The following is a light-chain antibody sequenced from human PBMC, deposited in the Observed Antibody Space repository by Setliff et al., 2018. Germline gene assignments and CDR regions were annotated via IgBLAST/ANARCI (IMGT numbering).Light chain of an antibody. Sequence: QSVLTQPASVSGSPGQSITISCTGTSSDIGGYKYVSWCQQHPGKAPKLMIYEVIKRPSGVSNRFSGPKSGNTASLTISGLQAEDEADYYCLSYTNSDTVVFGTGTKVTVL. V-gene: IGLV2-14*01. J-gene: IGLJ1*01. CDR2: EVI. CDR1: SSDIGGYKY. CDR3: LSYTNSDTVV.